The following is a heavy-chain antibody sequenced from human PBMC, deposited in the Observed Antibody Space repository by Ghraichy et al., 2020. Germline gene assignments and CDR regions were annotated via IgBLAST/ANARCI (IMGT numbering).Heavy chain of an antibody. Sequence: SETLSLTCAVYGGSFSGYYWSWIRQPPGKGLEWIGEINHSGSTNYNPSLKSRVTISVDTSKNQFSLKLSSVTAADTAVYYCARGGPLRPRYFDWFKNPKNERHYYYMDVWGKGTTVTVSS. CDR1: GGSFSGYY. V-gene: IGHV4-34*01. CDR3: ARGGPLRPRYFDWFKNPKNERHYYYMDV. J-gene: IGHJ6*03. D-gene: IGHD3-9*01. CDR2: INHSGST.